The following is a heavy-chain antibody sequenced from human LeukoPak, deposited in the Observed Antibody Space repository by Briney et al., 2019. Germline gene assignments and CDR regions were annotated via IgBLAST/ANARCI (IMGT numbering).Heavy chain of an antibody. CDR2: IRPYNGNT. J-gene: IGHJ4*02. CDR1: GYTFTSYG. Sequence: ASVKISCKASGYTFTSYGISWVRQAPGQGLEWMGWIRPYNGNTNYAQKLQGRVTMTTDTSTSTAYVELRSLRSDDTAVYYCARVRVGVSPFDYWGQGTLVTVSS. CDR3: ARVRVGVSPFDY. V-gene: IGHV1-18*01. D-gene: IGHD1-26*01.